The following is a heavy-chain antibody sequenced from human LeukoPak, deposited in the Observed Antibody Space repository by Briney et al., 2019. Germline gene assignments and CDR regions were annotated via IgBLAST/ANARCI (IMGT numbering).Heavy chain of an antibody. J-gene: IGHJ4*02. CDR1: GGSFSGYY. Sequence: PSETLSLTCAVYGGSFSGYYWSWIRQPPGKGLEWMGEINHSGSTNYNPSLKSRVTISVDTSKNQFSLKLSSVTAADTAVYYCARGVYCSSTSCPDLDYWGQGTLVTVSS. V-gene: IGHV4-34*01. CDR2: INHSGST. CDR3: ARGVYCSSTSCPDLDY. D-gene: IGHD2-2*01.